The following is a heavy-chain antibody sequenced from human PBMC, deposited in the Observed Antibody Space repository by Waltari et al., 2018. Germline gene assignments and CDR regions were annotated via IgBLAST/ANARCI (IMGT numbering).Heavy chain of an antibody. CDR3: TTDVQQADYV. D-gene: IGHD3-16*01. Sequence: EVQLVESGGGLVKPGGSLRLPGAASGFTFSTAWMSWVSQATGKGLELVGRIKSKTDGGTTDYAAPVKGRFTISRDDSKNTLYLQMNSLKTEDTAVYYCTTDVQQADYVWGQGTLVTVSS. CDR2: IKSKTDGGTT. V-gene: IGHV3-15*01. CDR1: GFTFSTAW. J-gene: IGHJ4*02.